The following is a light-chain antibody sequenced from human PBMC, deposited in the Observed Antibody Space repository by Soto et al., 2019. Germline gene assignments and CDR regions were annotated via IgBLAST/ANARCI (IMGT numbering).Light chain of an antibody. CDR1: QSVSSSY. V-gene: IGKV3-20*01. CDR2: GAS. CDR3: QQYSSSPPEFT. J-gene: IGKJ3*01. Sequence: EIVLTQSPGXLSLSPGERATLSCRASQSVSSSYLAWXQQRPGQAPRLLIFGASYRATGIPDRFSGSGSGTDFTLTISRLEPEDXAVYYCQQYSSSPPEFTFGPXTKVD.